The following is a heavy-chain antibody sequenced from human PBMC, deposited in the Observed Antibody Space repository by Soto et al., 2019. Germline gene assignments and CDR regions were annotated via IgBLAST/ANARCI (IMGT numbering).Heavy chain of an antibody. CDR2: ISGYNGDT. CDR3: AKYGKPHYYYYGLDV. CDR1: GYTFSRYG. J-gene: IGHJ6*02. Sequence: DSVKVSCKASGYTFSRYGISWVRQAPGQGLEWMGWISGYNGDTNYAQKFQGRVTMTIDTSTTTAYMEMRGLTSDDKAIYYCAKYGKPHYYYYGLDVCGQRTTVTVS. D-gene: IGHD1-26*01. V-gene: IGHV1-18*01.